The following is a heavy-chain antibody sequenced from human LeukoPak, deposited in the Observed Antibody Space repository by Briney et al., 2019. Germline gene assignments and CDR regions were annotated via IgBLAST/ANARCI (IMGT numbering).Heavy chain of an antibody. CDR2: IYYSGST. Sequence: SETLSLTCTVSGGSSSSYYWSWIRQPPGKGLEWIGYIYYSGSTNYNPSLKSRVTISVDTSKNQFSLKLSSVTAADTAVYYCARLAAAGYVGYWGQGTLVTVSS. V-gene: IGHV4-59*08. J-gene: IGHJ4*02. D-gene: IGHD6-13*01. CDR3: ARLAAAGYVGY. CDR1: GGSSSSYY.